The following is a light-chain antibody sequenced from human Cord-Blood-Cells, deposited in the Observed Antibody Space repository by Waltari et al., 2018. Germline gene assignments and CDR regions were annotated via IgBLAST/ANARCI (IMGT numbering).Light chain of an antibody. CDR2: WAS. CDR3: QQYYSTPPT. CDR1: QSVLYSSNNKNY. V-gene: IGKV4-1*01. J-gene: IGKJ1*01. Sequence: DIVMTQSSDSLAVSLGERATIHCTSSQSVLYSSNNKNYLAWYQQKPGQPPKLLIYWASTRESGVPDRFSGSGSGTDFTLTISSLQAEDVAVYYCQQYYSTPPTFGQGTKVEIK.